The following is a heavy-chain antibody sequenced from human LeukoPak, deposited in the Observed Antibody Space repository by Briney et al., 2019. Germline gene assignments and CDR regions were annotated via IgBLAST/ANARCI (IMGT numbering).Heavy chain of an antibody. J-gene: IGHJ4*02. CDR2: IYHSGST. D-gene: IGHD6-13*01. CDR3: ARCEIAAAGKAFDY. CDR1: GGSISSGGYY. Sequence: SETLSLTCTVSGGSISSGGYYWSWIRQPPGKGLEWTGYIYHSGSTYYNPSLKSRVTISVDRSKNQFSLKLSSVTAADTAVYYCARCEIAAAGKAFDYWGQGTLVTVSS. V-gene: IGHV4-30-2*01.